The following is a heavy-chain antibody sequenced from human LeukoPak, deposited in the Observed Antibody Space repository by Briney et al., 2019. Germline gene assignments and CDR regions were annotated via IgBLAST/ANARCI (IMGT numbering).Heavy chain of an antibody. CDR3: AKKEGDTYFSWYMDV. CDR2: IIGSGRTT. D-gene: IGHD2-21*01. J-gene: IGHJ6*03. CDR1: GFTFSSFA. Sequence: GGSLRLSCAASGFTFSSFAMSWVRQAPGKGLEWVSVIIGSGRTTFYADSVKGRFTISRDNSKNTLYLQMNSLRADDTAIYYCAKKEGDTYFSWYMDVWGKGTTVTVSS. V-gene: IGHV3-23*01.